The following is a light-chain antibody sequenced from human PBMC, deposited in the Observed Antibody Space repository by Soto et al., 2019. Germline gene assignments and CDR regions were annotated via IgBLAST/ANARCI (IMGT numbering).Light chain of an antibody. CDR2: DVS. Sequence: QSVPTQPASVSGSPGQSITISCTGTSSDVRGYKYVSWYQQHPGKAPKLMIYDVSNRPSGISNRFSGSKSGNTASLTISGLQAEDEADYYCCSYTSTSTLLFGGGTKLTVL. V-gene: IGLV2-14*01. CDR1: SSDVRGYKY. J-gene: IGLJ2*01. CDR3: CSYTSTSTLL.